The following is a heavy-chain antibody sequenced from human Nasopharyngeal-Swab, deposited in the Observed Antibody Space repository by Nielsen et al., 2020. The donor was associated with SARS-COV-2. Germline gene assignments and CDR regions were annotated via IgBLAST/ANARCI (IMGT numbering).Heavy chain of an antibody. J-gene: IGHJ6*02. V-gene: IGHV3-11*04. Sequence: GGSLRLSCAASGFTFSDYYMSWIRQAPGKGLEWVSYISSSGSTIYYADSVKGRFTISRDNAKNSLYLQMNSLRDEDTAVYYCARNVMVRGVIAHCYYYGMDVWGQGTTVTVSS. D-gene: IGHD3-10*01. CDR3: ARNVMVRGVIAHCYYYGMDV. CDR1: GFTFSDYY. CDR2: ISSSGSTI.